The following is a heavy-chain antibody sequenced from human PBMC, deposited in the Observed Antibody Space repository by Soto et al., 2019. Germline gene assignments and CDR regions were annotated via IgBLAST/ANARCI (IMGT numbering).Heavy chain of an antibody. Sequence: EVQLLESGGGLVQPGGSLRLSCAASGFTFSSYAMSWVRQAPGKGLEWVSAISGSGGSTYYADSVKGRFTISRDNSKNTLYLQMNSLRAEDTAVYDCAKGVGYCTNGVCPYDAFDIWGQGTMVTVSS. CDR2: ISGSGGST. V-gene: IGHV3-23*01. D-gene: IGHD2-8*01. CDR3: AKGVGYCTNGVCPYDAFDI. CDR1: GFTFSSYA. J-gene: IGHJ3*02.